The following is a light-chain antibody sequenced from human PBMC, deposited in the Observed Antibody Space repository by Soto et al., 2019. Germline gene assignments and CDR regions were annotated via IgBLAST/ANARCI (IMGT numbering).Light chain of an antibody. V-gene: IGKV3-11*01. J-gene: IGKJ1*01. Sequence: EIVLTQSPATLSLSPGERATLSCRASQSVSSYLAWYQQKPGQAPRLLIYDASNRATGIPARFSGSGSGTDFTLTSSSLEPEDFAVYYWQQRSNWWTFGQGTKVDIK. CDR1: QSVSSY. CDR3: QQRSNWWT. CDR2: DAS.